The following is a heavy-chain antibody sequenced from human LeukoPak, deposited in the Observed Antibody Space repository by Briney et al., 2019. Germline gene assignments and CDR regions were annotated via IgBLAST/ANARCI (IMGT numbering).Heavy chain of an antibody. Sequence: GGSLRLSCAASGFTFSSYAMSWVRQAPGKGLEWVSAISGSGGSTYYADSVKGRFTISRDNSKNTLYLQMNSLRVEDTAVYYCARDPTAVANLPQYYLDYWGQGILVTVSS. D-gene: IGHD4-23*01. V-gene: IGHV3-23*01. CDR2: ISGSGGST. CDR1: GFTFSSYA. J-gene: IGHJ4*02. CDR3: ARDPTAVANLPQYYLDY.